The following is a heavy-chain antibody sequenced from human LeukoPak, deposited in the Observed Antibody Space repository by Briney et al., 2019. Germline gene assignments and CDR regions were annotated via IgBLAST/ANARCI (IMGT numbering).Heavy chain of an antibody. Sequence: GESLKTSCKGSRYSFTTYWIGWVRQMPGKGLEWMGIIFPGDSETIYSPSFQGQVTISADKYISTAYLQWRSLKASDTAMYYCATSESQTRFDYWGQGTLVTASS. V-gene: IGHV5-51*01. CDR3: ATSESQTRFDY. CDR1: RYSFTTYW. D-gene: IGHD1/OR15-1a*01. J-gene: IGHJ4*02. CDR2: IFPGDSET.